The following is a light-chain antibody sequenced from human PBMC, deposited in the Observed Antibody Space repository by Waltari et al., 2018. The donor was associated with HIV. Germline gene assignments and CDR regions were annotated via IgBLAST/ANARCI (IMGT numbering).Light chain of an antibody. CDR2: NNN. J-gene: IGLJ2*01. CDR3: ATWDDTLNGVI. Sequence: QSVLTQPPSASGTPGQRVTISCSGGSSNIGRDTVNWYQHLPGTAPKLLIYNNNRRPSGVPDRFSGSKSGTSASLAISGLQSEDEADYYCATWDDTLNGVIFCGGTKLTVL. CDR1: SSNIGRDT. V-gene: IGLV1-44*01.